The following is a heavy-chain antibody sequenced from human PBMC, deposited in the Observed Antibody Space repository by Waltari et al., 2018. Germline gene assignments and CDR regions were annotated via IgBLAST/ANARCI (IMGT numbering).Heavy chain of an antibody. J-gene: IGHJ3*02. CDR1: GGSISSGGYY. D-gene: IGHD3-22*01. Sequence: QVQLQESGPGLVKPSQTLSLTCTVSGGSISSGGYYWSWIRQHPGKGLEGIGYLYHSGGTSENPSLKRRVSISVDRSKNQFSLKLSSVTAADTAVYYCARVGIVGVITLVDAFDIWGQGTMVTVSS. CDR3: ARVGIVGVITLVDAFDI. V-gene: IGHV4-31*03. CDR2: LYHSGGT.